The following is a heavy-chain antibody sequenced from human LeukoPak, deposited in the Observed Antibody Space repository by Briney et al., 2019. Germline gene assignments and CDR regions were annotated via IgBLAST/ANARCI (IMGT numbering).Heavy chain of an antibody. CDR1: GFTFSSYS. V-gene: IGHV3-21*01. J-gene: IGHJ4*02. CDR2: ISSSSSYI. D-gene: IGHD3-22*01. CDR3: ARYDSSGYCPFDY. Sequence: GGSLRLCCAASGFTFSSYSMNWVRQAPGKGLEWVSSISSSSSYIYYADSVKGRFTISRDNAKNSLYLQMNSLRAEDTAVYYCARYDSSGYCPFDYWGQGTLVTVSS.